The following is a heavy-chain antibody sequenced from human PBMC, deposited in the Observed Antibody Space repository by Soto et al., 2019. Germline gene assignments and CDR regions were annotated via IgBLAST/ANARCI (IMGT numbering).Heavy chain of an antibody. Sequence: QVQLQESGPGLVKPSETLSLTCTVSGGSVSSGSYYWSWIRQPPGKGLEWIGYIYYSGSTNYNPSLKSRVTTPVDTSKDQFSLKLSYVTAADTAVDDRAGERVAGLVVEREGFGRGGQGTPVTVAS. D-gene: IGHD6-19*01. CDR3: AGERVAGLVVEREGFGR. CDR1: GGSVSSGSYY. V-gene: IGHV4-61*01. CDR2: IYYSGST. J-gene: IGHJ4*02.